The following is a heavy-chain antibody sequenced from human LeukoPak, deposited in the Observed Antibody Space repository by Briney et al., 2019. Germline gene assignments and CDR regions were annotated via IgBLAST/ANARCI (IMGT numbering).Heavy chain of an antibody. V-gene: IGHV5-51*01. CDR2: IYPGDSDT. J-gene: IGHJ5*02. CDR3: ARLPGDSGTWYDH. Sequence: GESLKISCKGSGYSFMSYWIGWVRQMPGKGLEWMGIIYPGDSDTRYSSSFQGQVTISADRSISTAYLQWNSLKASDTAMYYCARLPGDSGTWYDHWGQGTLVTVSS. D-gene: IGHD6-13*01. CDR1: GYSFMSYW.